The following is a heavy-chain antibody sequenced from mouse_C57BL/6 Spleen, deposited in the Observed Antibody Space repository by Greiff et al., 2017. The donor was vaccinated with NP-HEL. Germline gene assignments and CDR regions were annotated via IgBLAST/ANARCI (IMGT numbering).Heavy chain of an antibody. J-gene: IGHJ2*01. CDR2: IRNKANNHAT. V-gene: IGHV6-6*01. Sequence: EVQGVESGGGLVQPGGSMKLSCAASGFTFSDAWMDWVRQSPEKGLEWVAEIRNKANNHATYYAESVKGRFTISRDDSKSSVYLQMNSLRAEDTGIYYCTRQDYGNPFDYWGQGTTLTVSS. CDR3: TRQDYGNPFDY. D-gene: IGHD2-1*01. CDR1: GFTFSDAW.